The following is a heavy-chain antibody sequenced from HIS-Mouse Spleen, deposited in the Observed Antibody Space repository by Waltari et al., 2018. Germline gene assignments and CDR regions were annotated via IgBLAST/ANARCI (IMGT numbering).Heavy chain of an antibody. CDR3: ARDRLGLDY. V-gene: IGHV1-46*01. CDR2: SNPSGGST. J-gene: IGHJ4*02. Sequence: QVQLVQSGAEVKKPGASVTVSCKSSGYTFTSYYMHWVRQAPGQGLEWMGISNPSGGSTSYAQKFQGRVTMTRDTSTSTVYMELSSLRSEDTAVYYCARDRLGLDYWGQGTLVTVSS. CDR1: GYTFTSYY. D-gene: IGHD7-27*01.